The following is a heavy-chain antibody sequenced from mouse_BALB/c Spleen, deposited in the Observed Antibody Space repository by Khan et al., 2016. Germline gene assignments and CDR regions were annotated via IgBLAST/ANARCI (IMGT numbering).Heavy chain of an antibody. CDR1: GFTFNTYA. D-gene: IGHD2-4*01. Sequence: EVQLVESVGGLVPPTGSLQLSCAASGFTFNTYAMNWVRQAPGTGLEWAARLKSKSNNYATYYADSVKDRFTISRDDSQGMLYLQMNNLTTEDPASNGCVGYDYEYWGQGTTGTSST. CDR2: LKSKSNNYAT. CDR3: VGYDYEY. V-gene: IGHV10-1*02. J-gene: IGHJ4*01.